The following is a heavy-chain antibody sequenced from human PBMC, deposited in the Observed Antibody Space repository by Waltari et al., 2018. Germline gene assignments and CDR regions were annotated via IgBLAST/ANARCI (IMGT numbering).Heavy chain of an antibody. V-gene: IGHV3-21*01. CDR1: GFTSSSYS. Sequence: EVQLVESGGGLVKLGGSLRLSCAASGFTSSSYSMNWVRQAPGKGLEWVSSISSSSSYIYYADSVKGRFTISRDNAKNSLYLQMNSLRAEDTAVYYCAREGFYYYYYMDVWGKGTTVTISS. CDR3: AREGFYYYYYMDV. CDR2: ISSSSSYI. J-gene: IGHJ6*03.